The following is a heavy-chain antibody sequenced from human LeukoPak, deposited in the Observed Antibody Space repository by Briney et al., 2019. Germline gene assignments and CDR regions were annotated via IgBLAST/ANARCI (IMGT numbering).Heavy chain of an antibody. V-gene: IGHV3-23*01. Sequence: PGGSLRLSCAASGFTFSSYAMSWVRQAPGKGLEWVSAISGSGGSTYYADSVKGRFTISRDNSKNTLYLQMNSLRAEDTAVYYCARDLRSIAVAGLIVGYWGQGTLVTVSS. J-gene: IGHJ4*02. D-gene: IGHD6-19*01. CDR2: ISGSGGST. CDR3: ARDLRSIAVAGLIVGY. CDR1: GFTFSSYA.